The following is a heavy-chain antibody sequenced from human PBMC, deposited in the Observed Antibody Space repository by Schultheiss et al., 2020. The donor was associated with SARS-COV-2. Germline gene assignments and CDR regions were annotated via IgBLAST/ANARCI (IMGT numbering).Heavy chain of an antibody. CDR1: GGTFSSYA. CDR2: MNPKSGNT. J-gene: IGHJ4*02. V-gene: IGHV1-8*02. Sequence: ASVKVSCKASGGTFSSYAINWVRKATGQGLEWMGWMNPKSGNTGYAQKFQGRVTMTRDTSISTAYMELSRLRSDDTAVYYCARVLAYCGGDCYSPPAYWGQGTLVTVSS. CDR3: ARVLAYCGGDCYSPPAY. D-gene: IGHD2-21*02.